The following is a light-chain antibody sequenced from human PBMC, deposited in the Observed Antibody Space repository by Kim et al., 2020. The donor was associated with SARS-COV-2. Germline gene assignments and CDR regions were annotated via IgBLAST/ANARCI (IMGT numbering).Light chain of an antibody. J-gene: IGKJ5*01. V-gene: IGKV3-11*01. CDR2: DAT. CDR1: QSVSSY. CDR3: QQRSNWPT. Sequence: EIVLTQSPATLSLSPWERATLSCRASQSVSSYLAWYQQKPGQAPRLLIYDATSRATSIPARCSGSGSGTDFTLTISSLEPQDFAVYYWQQRSNWPTFGQGTRLEIK.